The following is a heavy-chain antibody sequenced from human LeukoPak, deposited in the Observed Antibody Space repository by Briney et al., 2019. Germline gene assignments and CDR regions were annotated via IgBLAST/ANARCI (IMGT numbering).Heavy chain of an antibody. CDR3: ARLGLYTSSWYRFYYFDY. CDR1: GGSFTDYS. CDR2: INHSGST. D-gene: IGHD6-13*01. Sequence: SETLSLTCGVYGGSFTDYSWSWLRQTPGRGLEWIGDINHSGSTSYNSALKSRVTISVDTSRNQFSLKLSSVTVADTADYYCARLGLYTSSWYRFYYFDYWGQGSPVTVSS. V-gene: IGHV4-34*01. J-gene: IGHJ4*02.